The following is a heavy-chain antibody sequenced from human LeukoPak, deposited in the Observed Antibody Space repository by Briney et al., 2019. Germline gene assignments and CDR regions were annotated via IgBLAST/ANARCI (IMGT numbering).Heavy chain of an antibody. CDR2: INCSGGST. Sequence: ASVKVSCKATEYTFTTYYKHWVRQAPGQGLEWMGIINCSGGSTIYAQKFQGRVTMTRDTSTRTVYMELSSLRSEDTAVYYCARESSVTAMDIGSDWGQGTLVTVSS. CDR1: EYTFTTYY. CDR3: ARESSVTAMDIGSD. V-gene: IGHV1-46*01. J-gene: IGHJ4*02. D-gene: IGHD2-2*03.